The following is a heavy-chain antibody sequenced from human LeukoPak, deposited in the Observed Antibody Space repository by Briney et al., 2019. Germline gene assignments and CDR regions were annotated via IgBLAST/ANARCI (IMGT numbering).Heavy chain of an antibody. Sequence: PGGSLRLSCAASGFTFSSYAMSWVRHAPGKGLEWVSAISGSGGSTYYADSVKGRFTISRDNSKNTLYLQMNSLRAEDTAVYYCANWVVGATPFDYWGQGTLVTVSS. CDR2: ISGSGGST. J-gene: IGHJ4*02. V-gene: IGHV3-23*01. D-gene: IGHD2-15*01. CDR3: ANWVVGATPFDY. CDR1: GFTFSSYA.